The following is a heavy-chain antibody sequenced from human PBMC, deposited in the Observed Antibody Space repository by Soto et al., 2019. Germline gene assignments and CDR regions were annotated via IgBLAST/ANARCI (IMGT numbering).Heavy chain of an antibody. CDR3: ARGPGGPDGPGDY. V-gene: IGHV1-18*01. J-gene: IGHJ4*02. CDR1: GYPFTHYG. D-gene: IGHD2-15*01. Sequence: GASVKVSCKSSGYPFTHYGITWVRQAPGQGLEWMGWISPFNGNTNYSQTLQGRVTFTTDTSTSTAYMELSSLRSEDTAVYYCARGPGGPDGPGDYWGQGTLVTVSS. CDR2: ISPFNGNT.